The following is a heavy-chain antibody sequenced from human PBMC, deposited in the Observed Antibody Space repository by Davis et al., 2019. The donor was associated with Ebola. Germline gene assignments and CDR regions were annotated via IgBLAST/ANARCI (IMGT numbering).Heavy chain of an antibody. D-gene: IGHD6-6*01. CDR1: GFLFTGYY. V-gene: IGHV1-2*02. CDR2: NNPNSDAT. CDR3: ARDSDSSSENAFDI. J-gene: IGHJ3*02. Sequence: ASVKVSCNASGFLFTGYYIHWVRQAPGQGLEWMGWNNPNSDATNYAQKFRGKVTMTSDPSISTAFMEITSVTSDDTAMYFCARDSDSSSENAFDIWGQGTMITVSS.